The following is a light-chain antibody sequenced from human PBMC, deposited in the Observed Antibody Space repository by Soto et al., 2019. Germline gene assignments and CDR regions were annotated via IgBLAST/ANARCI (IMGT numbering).Light chain of an antibody. CDR1: SSDVGAYNY. CDR3: CSYAGSYSWV. J-gene: IGLJ3*02. Sequence: ALTQPRSVSGSPGQSVTISCTGTSSDVGAYNYVSWYQHHPGKAPKVMIYDVSERPSGVPDRFSGSKSDNKASLTISGLQAEDEADYYCCSYAGSYSWVFGGGTQLTVL. CDR2: DVS. V-gene: IGLV2-11*01.